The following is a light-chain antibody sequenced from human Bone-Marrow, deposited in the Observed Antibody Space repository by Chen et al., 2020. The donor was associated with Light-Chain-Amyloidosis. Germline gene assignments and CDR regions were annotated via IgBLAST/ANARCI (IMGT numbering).Light chain of an antibody. V-gene: IGLV3-21*02. J-gene: IGLJ3*02. CDR3: QVWDRSSDRPV. CDR1: NIGSTS. Sequence: SYVLTPPSSVSVAPGPTAPIACGGNNIGSTSVHWYQQTPGQDPLLVVYDDSDRPSGIPERLSGSNSGNTATLTISRVEAGDEADYYCQVWDRSSDRPVFGGGTKLTVL. CDR2: DDS.